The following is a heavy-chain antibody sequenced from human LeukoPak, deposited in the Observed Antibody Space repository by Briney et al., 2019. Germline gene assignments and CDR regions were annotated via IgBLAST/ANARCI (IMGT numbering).Heavy chain of an antibody. J-gene: IGHJ4*02. CDR2: ISGSGGST. CDR1: GFTFSSYG. CDR3: AGLAAAGPGY. V-gene: IGHV3-23*01. D-gene: IGHD6-13*01. Sequence: GGSLRLSCAASGFTFSSYGMNWVRQAPGKGLEWVSAISGSGGSTYYADSVKGRFTISRDNSKNTLYLQMNSLRAEDTAVYYCAGLAAAGPGYWGQGTLVTVSS.